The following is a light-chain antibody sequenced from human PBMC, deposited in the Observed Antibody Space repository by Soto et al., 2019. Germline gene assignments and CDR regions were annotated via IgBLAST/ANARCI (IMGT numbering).Light chain of an antibody. J-gene: IGKJ1*01. Sequence: DIQMTQSPSSLSASVGDRVTITCRASHNIINYLNWYQQKPGKAPQLLIYVASMLESGVPSRFSGSGSGTDFTLTISSLEPEDFATYYCQQTYSTPPTFGQGTKVDIK. CDR3: QQTYSTPPT. V-gene: IGKV1-39*01. CDR2: VAS. CDR1: HNIINY.